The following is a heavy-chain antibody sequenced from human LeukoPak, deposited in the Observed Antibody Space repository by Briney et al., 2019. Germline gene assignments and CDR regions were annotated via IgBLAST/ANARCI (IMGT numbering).Heavy chain of an antibody. CDR1: GHSISTGYY. Sequence: SETLSLTCAVSGHSISTGYYWGWIRPPPGKGLEWIGNMSHNRGTYYNPSLKRRVTISMDTSKNQISLRLTSVTAADTAVYYCASYYASGVSAYNYYGMDVWGKGTTVTVSS. CDR2: MSHNRGT. D-gene: IGHD3-10*01. J-gene: IGHJ6*04. CDR3: ASYYASGVSAYNYYGMDV. V-gene: IGHV4-38-2*01.